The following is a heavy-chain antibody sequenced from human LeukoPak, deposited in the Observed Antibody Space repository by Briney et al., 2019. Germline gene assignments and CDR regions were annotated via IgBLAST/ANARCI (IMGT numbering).Heavy chain of an antibody. Sequence: ASVKVSCKASGGTFSSYAISWVRQAPGQGLEWMGGIIPIFGTANYAQKFQGRVTITADESTSTAYMELSSLRSEDTAVYYCARASGYCSGTSCQPTSYYYYYMDVWGKGTTVTVSS. J-gene: IGHJ6*03. CDR2: IIPIFGTA. CDR3: ARASGYCSGTSCQPTSYYYYYMDV. V-gene: IGHV1-69*13. D-gene: IGHD2-2*01. CDR1: GGTFSSYA.